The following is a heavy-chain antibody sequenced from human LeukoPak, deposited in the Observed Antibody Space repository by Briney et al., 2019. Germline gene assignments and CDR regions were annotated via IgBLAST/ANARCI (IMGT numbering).Heavy chain of an antibody. CDR2: ISGSGGST. J-gene: IGHJ5*02. V-gene: IGHV3-23*01. D-gene: IGHD3-10*01. CDR1: GFTFSSYA. CDR3: AKDPDSGSYYGNWFDP. Sequence: GGSLRLSCAASGFTFSSYAMSWVRQAPGKGLEWVSAISGSGGSTYYADSVKGRFTISRDNSKNTLYLQMNSLRAEDTAVYYCAKDPDSGSYYGNWFDPWGQRTLVTVSS.